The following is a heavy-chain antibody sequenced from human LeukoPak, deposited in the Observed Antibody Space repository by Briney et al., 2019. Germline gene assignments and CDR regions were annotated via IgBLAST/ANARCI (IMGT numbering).Heavy chain of an antibody. J-gene: IGHJ6*03. CDR3: ARGRGLVGDSHYYYYYMDV. D-gene: IGHD2-21*02. CDR1: GYTFTSYG. Sequence: ASVKVSCKTSGYTFTSYGINWVRQATGQGLEWMGWMNPNSGNTGYAQKFQGRVTMTRNTSISTAYMELSSLRSEDTAVYYCARGRGLVGDSHYYYYYMDVWGKGTTVTISS. CDR2: MNPNSGNT. V-gene: IGHV1-8*02.